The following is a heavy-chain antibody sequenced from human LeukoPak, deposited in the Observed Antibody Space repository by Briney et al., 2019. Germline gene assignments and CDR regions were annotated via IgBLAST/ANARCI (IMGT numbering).Heavy chain of an antibody. J-gene: IGHJ3*02. CDR1: GASISSYY. V-gene: IGHV4-59*01. Sequence: SETLSLTCTVSGASISSYYWSWIRQSPGKGLEWIGCMYYGGNTNYNPSLKGRVTMSLDTSENQFSLKLSSVTAADTAVYYCATWGYGGHDAFDIWGQGTMVTVSS. CDR3: ATWGYGGHDAFDI. CDR2: MYYGGNT. D-gene: IGHD5-12*01.